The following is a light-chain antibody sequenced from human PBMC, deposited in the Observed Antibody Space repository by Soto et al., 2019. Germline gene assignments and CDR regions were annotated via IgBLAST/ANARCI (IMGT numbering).Light chain of an antibody. V-gene: IGKV1-27*01. CDR2: AAS. J-gene: IGKJ1*01. CDR1: QGISNY. Sequence: DIQMTQSPSSLSASVGDRVTITCRASQGISNYLSWYQQKPGKVPKLLIYAASTLQSGVPSRFSGSGSGPDFTLTISSLQPEDVANYYCPKYNSAPRTFGQGTKVEIK. CDR3: PKYNSAPRT.